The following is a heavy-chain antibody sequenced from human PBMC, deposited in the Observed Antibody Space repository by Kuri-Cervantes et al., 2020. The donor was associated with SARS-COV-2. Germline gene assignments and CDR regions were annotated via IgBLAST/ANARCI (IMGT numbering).Heavy chain of an antibody. Sequence: SETLSLTCTVPGGPISSGGYYWSWIRQPPGKGLEWIGYIYHSGSTYYNPSLKSRVTISVDRSKNQFSLKLSSVTAADTAVYYCAKESLLPSPGFGVVITEGGFDYWGQGTLVTVSS. J-gene: IGHJ4*02. CDR2: IYHSGST. CDR3: AKESLLPSPGFGVVITEGGFDY. V-gene: IGHV4-30-2*01. D-gene: IGHD3-3*01. CDR1: GGPISSGGYY.